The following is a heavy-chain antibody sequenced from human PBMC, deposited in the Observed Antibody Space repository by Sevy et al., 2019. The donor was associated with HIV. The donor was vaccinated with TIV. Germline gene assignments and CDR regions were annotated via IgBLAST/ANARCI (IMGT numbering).Heavy chain of an antibody. CDR3: ARNRVVNYYGMDV. CDR1: GFTFSSYW. CDR2: IKQDGSEK. J-gene: IGHJ6*02. Sequence: GGSLRLSCAASGFTFSSYWMSWVRQAPGKRLEWVANIKQDGSEKYYVDSVKGRFTISRDNAKNSLYLQMNSLRAEDTAVYYCARNRVVNYYGMDVWGQGTTVTVSS. V-gene: IGHV3-7*03. D-gene: IGHD3-22*01.